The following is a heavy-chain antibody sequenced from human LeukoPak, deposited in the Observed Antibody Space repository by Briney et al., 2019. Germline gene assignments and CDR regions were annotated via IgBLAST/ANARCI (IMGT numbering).Heavy chain of an antibody. CDR1: GGSISSGSYY. Sequence: SETLSLTCTVSGGSISSGSYYWSWIRQPAGQGLEWIGRIYTSGSTNYNPSLKSRVTISVDTSKNQFPLKLSSVTAADTAVYYCASSRAAAAPGGFDYWGQGTLVTVSS. CDR2: IYTSGST. J-gene: IGHJ4*02. D-gene: IGHD6-13*01. CDR3: ASSRAAAAPGGFDY. V-gene: IGHV4-61*02.